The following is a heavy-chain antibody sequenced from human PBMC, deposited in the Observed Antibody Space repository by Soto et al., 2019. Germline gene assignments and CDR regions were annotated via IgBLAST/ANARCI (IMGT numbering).Heavy chain of an antibody. Sequence: PGGSLRLSCAASGFTFSDYYMSWIRQAPGKGLEWVSYISSSSSYTNYADSVKGRFTISRDNAKNSLYLQMNSLRAEDTAVYYCARDRLFYSSSRKNPNWFDPWGQGTLVTVSS. CDR2: ISSSSSYT. D-gene: IGHD6-6*01. V-gene: IGHV3-11*06. CDR3: ARDRLFYSSSRKNPNWFDP. CDR1: GFTFSDYY. J-gene: IGHJ5*02.